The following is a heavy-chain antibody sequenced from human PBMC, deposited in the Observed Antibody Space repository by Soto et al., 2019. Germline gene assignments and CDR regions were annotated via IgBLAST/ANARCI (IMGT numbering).Heavy chain of an antibody. J-gene: IGHJ1*01. CDR2: ISATGATT. CDR3: AKGRKSTEKDIAVMLAAASSIQH. CDR1: GFTFSDYA. D-gene: IGHD2-15*01. V-gene: IGHV3-23*01. Sequence: PGGSLRLSCVASGFTFSDYAMTWVRQAPGKGLEWVSVISATGATTYYADSVRGRFTISRDNSKNTLNLQMNDLRVEDTAVIYSAKGRKSTEKDIAVMLAAASSIQHWGQGTLVTVSS.